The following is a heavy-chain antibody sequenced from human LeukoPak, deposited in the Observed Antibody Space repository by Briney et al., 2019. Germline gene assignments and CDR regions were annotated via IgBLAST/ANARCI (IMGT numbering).Heavy chain of an antibody. V-gene: IGHV3-30*03. CDR1: GFAFSNYA. CDR3: ARYLGGYGDY. CDR2: ISYDGGTK. J-gene: IGHJ4*02. Sequence: GGSLRLSCAASGFAFSNYAMHWVRQAPGKGLEWVAVISYDGGTKYYADSVKGRFTISRDNAKNSLYLQMNSLRAEDTAVYYCARYLGGYGDYWGQGTLVTVSS. D-gene: IGHD3-22*01.